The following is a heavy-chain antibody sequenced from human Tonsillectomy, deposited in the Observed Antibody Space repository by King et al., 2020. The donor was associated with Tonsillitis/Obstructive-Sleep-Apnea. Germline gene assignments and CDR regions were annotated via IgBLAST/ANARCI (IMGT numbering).Heavy chain of an antibody. Sequence: VQLVESGGGLVQPGGSLRLSCAASGFTFSSYAMSWVRQAPGKGLEWVSAISGSGGSTYYADSVKGRFTISRDNSKNTLYLQMNSLRAEDTAVYYCAKGEGGYCSGGSCYTFDYWGQGTLVTVSS. CDR1: GFTFSSYA. CDR3: AKGEGGYCSGGSCYTFDY. CDR2: ISGSGGST. J-gene: IGHJ4*02. V-gene: IGHV3-23*04. D-gene: IGHD2-15*01.